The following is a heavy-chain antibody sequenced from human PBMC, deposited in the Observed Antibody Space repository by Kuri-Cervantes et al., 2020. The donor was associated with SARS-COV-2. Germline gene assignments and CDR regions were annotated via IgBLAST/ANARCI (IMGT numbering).Heavy chain of an antibody. V-gene: IGHV3-43D*03. J-gene: IGHJ6*03. CDR3: AKDRGDFWYYYMDV. Sequence: GESLKSSCAASGFTFEDYAMHWVRQAPGKGLEWVSLISGDGDSTYYADSVKGRFTISRDNSKNSLYLQMSSLRVEDTALYYCAKDRGDFWYYYMDVWGKGTTVTVSS. D-gene: IGHD2-21*02. CDR2: ISGDGDST. CDR1: GFTFEDYA.